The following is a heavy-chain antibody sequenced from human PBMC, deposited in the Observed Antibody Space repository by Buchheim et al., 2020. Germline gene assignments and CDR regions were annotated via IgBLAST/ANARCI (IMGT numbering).Heavy chain of an antibody. V-gene: IGHV3-7*01. CDR3: ARFEAYGYYYYDMDV. CDR1: GFTFSSYW. Sequence: EVQLVESGGGLVQPGGSLRLSCAASGFTFSSYWMSWVRQAPGKGLEWVANIKQDGSEKYYVDSVKGRFTITRDHAKNSRYLQMNSLRAEDTAVYYCARFEAYGYYYYDMDVWGQGTT. D-gene: IGHD2-21*01. J-gene: IGHJ6*02. CDR2: IKQDGSEK.